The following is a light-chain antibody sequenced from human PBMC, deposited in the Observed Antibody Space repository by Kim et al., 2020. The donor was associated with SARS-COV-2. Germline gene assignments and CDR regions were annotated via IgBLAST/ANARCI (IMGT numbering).Light chain of an antibody. J-gene: IGKJ2*01. CDR3: QQYNTWDDT. CDR1: QSVSSN. Sequence: EIVMTQSPATLSVSPGERATLSCRASQSVSSNLAWYQQKPGQAPRLLIYGASTRATGIPARFSGSGSGTEFTLTISSLQSEDFAVYYCQQYNTWDDTFGQGTKLEI. CDR2: GAS. V-gene: IGKV3-15*01.